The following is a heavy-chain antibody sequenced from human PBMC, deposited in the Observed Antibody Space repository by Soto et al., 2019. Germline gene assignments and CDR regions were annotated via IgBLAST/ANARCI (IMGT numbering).Heavy chain of an antibody. CDR2: INPKYGDT. Sequence: QVQLVQSGAEVKKPGASVKVSCNTSGYTFTDYHIHWVRSAPGKGLEWVGRINPKYGDTSYGEKFQDSVTVTRDTSINTVYMDVSSLKSGDTAVYYCARGNDFWSGPDYYLDVLGKWTTVTVSS. CDR1: GYTFTDYH. D-gene: IGHD3-3*01. V-gene: IGHV1-2*04. CDR3: ARGNDFWSGPDYYLDV. J-gene: IGHJ6*03.